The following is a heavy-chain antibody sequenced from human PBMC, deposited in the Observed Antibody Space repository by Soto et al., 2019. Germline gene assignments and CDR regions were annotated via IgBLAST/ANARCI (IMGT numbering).Heavy chain of an antibody. CDR2: INHSGST. J-gene: IGHJ6*03. D-gene: IGHD2-2*01. V-gene: IGHV4-34*01. CDR3: ARGLRGYCSSTSCDYYYYIDV. Sequence: SETLSLTCAVYGGSFSGYYWSWIRQPPGKGLEWIGEINHSGSTNYNPSLKSRVTISVDTSKNQFSLKLSSVTAADTAVYYCARGLRGYCSSTSCDYYYYIDVWGKGTTVTVSS. CDR1: GGSFSGYY.